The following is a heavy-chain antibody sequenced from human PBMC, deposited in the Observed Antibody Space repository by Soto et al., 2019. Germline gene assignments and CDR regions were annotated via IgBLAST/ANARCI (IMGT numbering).Heavy chain of an antibody. CDR2: IYYSGST. V-gene: IGHV4-61*01. CDR1: GGSVSSGSYY. CDR3: ARDEGGSLSSYYYYGMDV. J-gene: IGHJ6*02. D-gene: IGHD3-16*01. Sequence: QVQLQESGPGLVKPSETLSLTCTVSGGSVSSGSYYWSWIRQPPGKGLEWIGYIYYSGSTNYNPSLKSRVTISVDTPKNQFSLKLSSVTAADTAVYYCARDEGGSLSSYYYYGMDVWGQGTTVTVSS.